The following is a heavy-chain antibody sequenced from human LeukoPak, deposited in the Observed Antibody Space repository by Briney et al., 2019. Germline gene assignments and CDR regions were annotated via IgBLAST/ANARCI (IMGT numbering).Heavy chain of an antibody. CDR1: GFTFSSYS. D-gene: IGHD6-13*01. CDR2: ISSSSSYI. CDR3: ARDMIAAPPDY. V-gene: IGHV3-21*01. J-gene: IGHJ4*02. Sequence: GGSLSLSCAASGFTFSSYSMNWVRQAPGKGLEWVSSISSSSSYIYYADSVKGRFTISRDNAKNSLYLQMNSLRAEDTAVYYCARDMIAAPPDYWGQGTLVTVSS.